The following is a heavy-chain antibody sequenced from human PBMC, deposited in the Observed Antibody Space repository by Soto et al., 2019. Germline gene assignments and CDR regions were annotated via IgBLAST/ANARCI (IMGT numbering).Heavy chain of an antibody. Sequence: QVQLQESGPGLVKPSQTLSLTCTVSGGSISSGGYYWSWIRHHPGKGLEWIGYIYYSGTTYYSPSVNSRVTISVDTSKNQFSLKLFSVTAAATAVYYCARGEGYGDYGYWGQGTLVTVSS. D-gene: IGHD4-17*01. V-gene: IGHV4-31*03. CDR3: ARGEGYGDYGY. CDR1: GGSISSGGYY. CDR2: IYYSGTT. J-gene: IGHJ4*02.